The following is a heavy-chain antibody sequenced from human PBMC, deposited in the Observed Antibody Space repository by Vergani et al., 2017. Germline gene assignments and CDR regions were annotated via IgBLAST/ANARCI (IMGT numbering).Heavy chain of an antibody. CDR3: ARDGTGARGLHAYYYYGMDV. CDR2: IYYSGST. CDR1: GGSISSYY. D-gene: IGHD4-17*01. J-gene: IGHJ6*02. Sequence: QVQLQESGPGLVKPSETLSLTCTVSGGSISSYYWSWIRQPPGKGLEWIGYIYYSGSTNYNPSLKSRVTISVDTSKNQFSLKLSSVTAADTAVYYCARDGTGARGLHAYYYYGMDVWGQGP. V-gene: IGHV4-59*01.